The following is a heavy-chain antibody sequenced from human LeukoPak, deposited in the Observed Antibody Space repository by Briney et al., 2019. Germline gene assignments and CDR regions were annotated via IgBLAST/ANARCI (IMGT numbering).Heavy chain of an antibody. J-gene: IGHJ4*02. CDR2: IRYDESNK. V-gene: IGHV3-30*02. CDR1: GFIFDDYV. D-gene: IGHD3-10*01. CDR3: AKDSTTTMVRGVLGY. Sequence: PGGSLRLSCAASGFIFDDYVMAWVRQAPGKGLEWVAFIRYDESNKYYADSVKSRFTVYRDNSNNTMYLQMSSLRIEDSAVYYCAKDSTTTMVRGVLGYWGQGTLVTVSS.